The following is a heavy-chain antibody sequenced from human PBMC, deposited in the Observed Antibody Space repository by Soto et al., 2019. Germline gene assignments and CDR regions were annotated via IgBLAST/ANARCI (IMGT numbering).Heavy chain of an antibody. D-gene: IGHD3-3*01. CDR1: GYNFAGYW. V-gene: IGHV5-51*01. CDR2: IYPSYSDT. Sequence: GESRKMSCKGSGYNFAGYWIAWVRQMPGKGLELMGIIYPSYSDTRYRPSFQGQVTISADKSISSAYLQWSSLRASDTAMYYCARGGVSTRTFDYWGQGTPVTSPQ. CDR3: ARGGVSTRTFDY. J-gene: IGHJ4*02.